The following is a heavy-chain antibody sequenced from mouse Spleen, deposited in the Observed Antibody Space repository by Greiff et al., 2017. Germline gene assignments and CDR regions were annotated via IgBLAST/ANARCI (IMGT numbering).Heavy chain of an antibody. CDR1: GYSFTGYY. CDR2: INPYNGGT. J-gene: IGHJ3*01. Sequence: VHVKQSGPELVKTGASVKISCKASGYSFTGYYMHWVKQSHGKSLEWIGVINPYNGGTSYNQKFKGKATLTVDKSSSTAYMELNSLTSEDSAVYYCARLGRLWFAYWGQGTLVTVSA. CDR3: ARLGRLWFAY. V-gene: IGHV1-19*01.